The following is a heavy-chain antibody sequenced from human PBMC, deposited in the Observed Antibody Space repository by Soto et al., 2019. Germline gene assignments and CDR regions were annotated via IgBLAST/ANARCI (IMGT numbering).Heavy chain of an antibody. D-gene: IGHD2-2*01. CDR3: ARGPNSLLGYCTTSSCYLDY. V-gene: IGHV1-3*01. J-gene: IGHJ4*02. Sequence: QVQLVQSGAEVMEPGASVKVSCKASGYTFTTYAMHWVRQAPGHRLEWMGWINGGNGDTKSSQKFQGRVAITRDTSQSTAYMELSSLRSEDTAVYYCARGPNSLLGYCTTSSCYLDYWGQGTLVTVS. CDR2: INGGNGDT. CDR1: GYTFTTYA.